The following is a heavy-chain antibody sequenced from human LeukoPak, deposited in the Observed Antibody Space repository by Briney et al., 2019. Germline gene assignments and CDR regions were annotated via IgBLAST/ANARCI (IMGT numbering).Heavy chain of an antibody. CDR1: GYTFTGYY. CDR2: INPNSGGT. CDR3: ARDKYDFWSGYGQGSFDY. Sequence: GASVKVSCKASGYTFTGYYMRWVRQAPGQGLERMGWINPNSGGTNYAQKFQGRVTMTRDTSISTAYMELSRLRSDDTAVYYCARDKYDFWSGYGQGSFDYWGQGTLVTVSS. J-gene: IGHJ4*02. V-gene: IGHV1-2*02. D-gene: IGHD3-3*01.